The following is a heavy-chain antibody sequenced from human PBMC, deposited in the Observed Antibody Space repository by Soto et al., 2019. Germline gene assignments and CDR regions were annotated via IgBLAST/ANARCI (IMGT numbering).Heavy chain of an antibody. CDR3: VKDRRTEAYGMEV. Sequence: QVQLVESGGGVVQPGRSLRLSCAASGFTFSSHGLHWVRQAPSRGLEWEAVISYDGTNKQYGDSVKGRFTISRDNSQNTLYLQMNSLRAEDTAVYYCVKDRRTEAYGMEVWGQGTTVTVSS. CDR2: ISYDGTNK. V-gene: IGHV3-30*18. CDR1: GFTFSSHG. D-gene: IGHD2-21*01. J-gene: IGHJ6*02.